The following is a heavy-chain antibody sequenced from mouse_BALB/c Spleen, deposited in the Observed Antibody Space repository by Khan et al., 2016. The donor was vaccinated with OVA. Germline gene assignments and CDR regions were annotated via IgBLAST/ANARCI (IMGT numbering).Heavy chain of an antibody. CDR1: GYTFTTAG. J-gene: IGHJ4*01. CDR3: ARGCGAYYRNDGGAMDY. V-gene: IGHV9-4*02. CDR2: INTHSGVP. Sequence: QVQLKESGPELKKPGETVRISCKASGYTFTTAGIQWVQKMPGKGLKWIGWINTHSGVPKYAEDFKGRFAFSLEISVHTAYLQITNLTNEDTATYDSARGCGAYYRNDGGAMDYWGQGTLVTVSS. D-gene: IGHD2-14*01.